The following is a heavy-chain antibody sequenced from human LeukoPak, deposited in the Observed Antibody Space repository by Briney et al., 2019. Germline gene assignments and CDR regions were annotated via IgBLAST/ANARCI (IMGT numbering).Heavy chain of an antibody. V-gene: IGHV4-59*12. CDR3: ARDRPNFWSGYSQSAFDI. J-gene: IGHJ3*02. D-gene: IGHD3-3*01. CDR2: IYYVGST. CDR1: GGSISSYY. Sequence: PSETLSLTCTVSGGSISSYYWSWIRQVPGKGLEWIAYIYYVGSTDYNPSLKSRVTISVDTSKNQFSLNVSSVTAADTAVYYCARDRPNFWSGYSQSAFDIWGQGTMVTVSS.